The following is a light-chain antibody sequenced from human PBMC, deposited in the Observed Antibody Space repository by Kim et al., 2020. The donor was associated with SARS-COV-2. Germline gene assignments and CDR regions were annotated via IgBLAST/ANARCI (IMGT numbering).Light chain of an antibody. Sequence: EIFMTQSPGTLSVSPGESATLSCRASQSVSNNVAWYQHKPGQAPRLLIYGASTRATGIPARFSGSGFGTEFTLTISSLQSEDYAVYFCQQHDNWPPLTFGGGTKVDIK. CDR3: QQHDNWPPLT. V-gene: IGKV3-15*01. CDR1: QSVSNN. CDR2: GAS. J-gene: IGKJ4*01.